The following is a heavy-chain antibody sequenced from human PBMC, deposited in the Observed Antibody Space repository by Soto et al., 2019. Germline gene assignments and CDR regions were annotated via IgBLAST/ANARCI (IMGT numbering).Heavy chain of an antibody. D-gene: IGHD1-7*01. J-gene: IGHJ4*02. CDR3: ATDRSWNFNY. Sequence: GGSLRLSCAISGITFSDYWMSWLRQAPGKGLEWVANIRGDGSEKHYVDSVKGRFTISRDNAKNSLYLQMNSLRAEDTAVYYCATDRSWNFNYWGQGNPVTVSS. CDR1: GITFSDYW. CDR2: IRGDGSEK. V-gene: IGHV3-7*01.